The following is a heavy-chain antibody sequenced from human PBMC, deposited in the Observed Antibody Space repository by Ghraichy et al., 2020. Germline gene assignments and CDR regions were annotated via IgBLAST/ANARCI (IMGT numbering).Heavy chain of an antibody. CDR2: INSDGSST. J-gene: IGHJ4*02. Sequence: WVSRINSDGSSTSYADSVKGRFTISRDNVKNTLYLQMNSLRAEDTAVYYCARNLGSSSGGYWGQGT. CDR3: ARNLGSSSGGY. V-gene: IGHV3-74*01. D-gene: IGHD6-6*01.